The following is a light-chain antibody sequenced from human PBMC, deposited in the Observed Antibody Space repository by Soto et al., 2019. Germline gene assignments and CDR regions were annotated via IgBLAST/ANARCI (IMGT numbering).Light chain of an antibody. J-gene: IGKJ1*01. CDR3: QQYGSSPWT. V-gene: IGKV3-20*01. CDR1: QSVTNNY. Sequence: EIVLTQPPGTLSLSPGERATLSCRASQSVTNNYLAWYMQKPGQAPKVLIHAASGRTTGIPDRFRGSGSGTDFTLTISRLEPEDFAVYYCQQYGSSPWTFGQGTKVEIK. CDR2: AAS.